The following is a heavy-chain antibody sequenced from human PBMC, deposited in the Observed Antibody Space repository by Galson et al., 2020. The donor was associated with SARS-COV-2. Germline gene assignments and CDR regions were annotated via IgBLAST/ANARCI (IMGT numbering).Heavy chain of an antibody. Sequence: SVTVSCKASGGTFSSYAISWVRQAPGQGLDWMGGIIPIFGTANYAQKFQGRVTITADESTSTAYMELSSLRSEDTAVYYCARIPSYGDCQSDFDYWGQGTLVTVSS. J-gene: IGHJ4*02. CDR1: GGTFSSYA. CDR3: ARIPSYGDCQSDFDY. CDR2: IIPIFGTA. V-gene: IGHV1-69*13. D-gene: IGHD4-17*01.